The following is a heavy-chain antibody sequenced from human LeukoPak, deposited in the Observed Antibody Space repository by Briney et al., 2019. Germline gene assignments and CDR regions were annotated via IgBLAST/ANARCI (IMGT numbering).Heavy chain of an antibody. CDR3: ASNVEGARAY. Sequence: SETLSLTCTGSGGSISRYYWSWIRQPPGKGLEWIGYIYYSGSTNYNPSLKSRVTISVDTSKNQFSLKLSSVTAADTAVYYCASNVEGARAYCGQGPLAPVSS. V-gene: IGHV4-59*01. D-gene: IGHD1-26*01. CDR1: GGSISRYY. J-gene: IGHJ4*02. CDR2: IYYSGST.